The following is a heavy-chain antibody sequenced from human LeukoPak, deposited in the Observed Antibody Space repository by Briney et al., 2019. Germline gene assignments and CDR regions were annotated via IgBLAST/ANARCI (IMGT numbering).Heavy chain of an antibody. D-gene: IGHD3/OR15-3a*01. CDR2: IYYSGST. V-gene: IGHV4-59*06. Sequence: SETLSFTCSVSGGSISSYYWSWIRQRPGQGREGSGYIYYSGSTYYNPSLKSVVTIAVDTTKNQFSLKLSSVTAADTAVYYCARDSDFGTNWFDPWGQGTLVSVSS. J-gene: IGHJ5*02. CDR1: GGSISSYY. CDR3: ARDSDFGTNWFDP.